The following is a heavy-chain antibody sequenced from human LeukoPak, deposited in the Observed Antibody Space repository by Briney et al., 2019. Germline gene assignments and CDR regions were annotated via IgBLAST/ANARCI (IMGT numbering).Heavy chain of an antibody. V-gene: IGHV5-51*01. CDR1: GYSFTSYW. CDR3: ARHLKVSEVVFNYAFDI. J-gene: IGHJ3*02. CDR2: IYPGDSDT. Sequence: GESLKVSCKGSGYSFTSYWIGWVRQMPGKGLEWMGIIYPGDSDTRYSPSFQGQVTISADKSISTAYLQWSSLKASDTAMYYCARHLKVSEVVFNYAFDIWGQGTMVTVSS. D-gene: IGHD3-22*01.